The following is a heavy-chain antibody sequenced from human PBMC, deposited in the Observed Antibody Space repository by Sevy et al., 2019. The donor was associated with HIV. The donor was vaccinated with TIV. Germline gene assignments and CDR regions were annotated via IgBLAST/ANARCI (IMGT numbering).Heavy chain of an antibody. J-gene: IGHJ4*02. V-gene: IGHV3-23*01. Sequence: GGSLRLSCAASGFPFPNSAMNWVRQAPGKGLEWVSIIPSTGLNTFYANSVKGRFTISRDTSMSTLYLQMNSLRAEDTALYYCARGWPINFWGQGTLVTVSS. CDR1: GFPFPNSA. D-gene: IGHD6-13*01. CDR3: ARGWPINF. CDR2: IPSTGLNT.